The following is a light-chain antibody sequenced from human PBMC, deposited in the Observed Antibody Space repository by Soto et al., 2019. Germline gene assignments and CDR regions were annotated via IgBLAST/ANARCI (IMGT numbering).Light chain of an antibody. Sequence: ETVMTQSPATLSVSPGERATLSCRASHSVCSTLAWYQQKPGQAPRLLMYDTSTRATGIPPRFSGSGSGTDFTLTISRLDPEDFAVYYCHQYGRSPLITFGQGTRLEIK. J-gene: IGKJ5*01. CDR2: DTS. CDR3: HQYGRSPLIT. CDR1: HSVCST. V-gene: IGKV3-15*01.